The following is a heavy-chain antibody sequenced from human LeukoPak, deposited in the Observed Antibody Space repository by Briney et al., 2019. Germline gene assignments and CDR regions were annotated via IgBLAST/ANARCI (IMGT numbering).Heavy chain of an antibody. CDR1: GGTFSSYA. V-gene: IGHV1-69*05. D-gene: IGHD3-10*01. J-gene: IGHJ4*02. CDR3: ARQRRGSRHFDY. CDR2: IIPIFGTA. Sequence: ASVKVSCKASGGTFSSYAISWVRQAPGQGLEWMGGIIPIFGTANYAQKFQGRVTITTDESTSTAYMELSSLRSEDTAVYYCARQRRGSRHFDYWGQGTLVTVSS.